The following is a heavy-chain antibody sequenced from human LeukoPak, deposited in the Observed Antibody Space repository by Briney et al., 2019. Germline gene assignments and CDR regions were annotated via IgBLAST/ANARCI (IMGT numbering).Heavy chain of an antibody. J-gene: IGHJ4*02. Sequence: ASVKVSCKASGYTFTGYYMHWVRQAPGQGLEWMGWINPNSGGTNYAQKFQGRVTMTRDTSISTAYMELSRLRFDDTAVYYCARDANSGYDYYFDYWGQRTLVTVSS. CDR2: INPNSGGT. CDR3: ARDANSGYDYYFDY. D-gene: IGHD5-12*01. V-gene: IGHV1-2*02. CDR1: GYTFTGYY.